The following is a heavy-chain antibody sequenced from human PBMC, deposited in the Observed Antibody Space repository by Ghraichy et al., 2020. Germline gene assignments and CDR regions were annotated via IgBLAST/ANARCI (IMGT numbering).Heavy chain of an antibody. CDR3: ARGGVLRFSASPYYYGMDV. D-gene: IGHD3-3*01. Sequence: SQTLSLTCGVYGGSFSNFFWSWIRQPPGQGLEWIGEINHAGIANYNSSLKTRVTISVDTSKSQLSLKLTSVTAADTAIYYCARGGVLRFSASPYYYGMDVWGQGTTVTGSS. J-gene: IGHJ6*02. V-gene: IGHV4-34*01. CDR1: GGSFSNFF. CDR2: INHAGIA.